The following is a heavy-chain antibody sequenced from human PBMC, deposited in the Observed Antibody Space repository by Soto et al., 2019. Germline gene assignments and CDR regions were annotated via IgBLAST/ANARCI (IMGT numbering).Heavy chain of an antibody. CDR1: AFTFSNCG. CDR3: ATAPAGRDRGEWYFDY. J-gene: IGHJ4*02. CDR2: IWYDGSNK. Sequence: QVQLVESGGGVVQPGRSLRLSCAASAFTFSNCGMHWVRQAPGKGLEWVAVIWYDGSNKYYADSVKGRFTISRDNSKNXLDLQRNSLRAEDTAVDYCATAPAGRDRGEWYFDYWGQGTLVTVSS. D-gene: IGHD3-16*01. V-gene: IGHV3-33*01.